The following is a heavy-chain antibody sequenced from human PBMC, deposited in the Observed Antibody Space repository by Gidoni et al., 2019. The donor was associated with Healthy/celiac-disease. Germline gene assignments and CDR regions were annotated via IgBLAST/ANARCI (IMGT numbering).Heavy chain of an antibody. J-gene: IGHJ4*02. CDR1: GSTFTSYY. V-gene: IGHV1-46*01. Sequence: QVQLVQSGAEVKKPGASVKVSCKASGSTFTSYYMHWVRQAPGQGLEWMGIINPSGGSTSYAQKFQGRVNMTRDTSTSTVYMELSSLRSEDTAVYYCARDDIPGINGGYFDYWGQGTLVTVSS. D-gene: IGHD3-10*01. CDR2: INPSGGST. CDR3: ARDDIPGINGGYFDY.